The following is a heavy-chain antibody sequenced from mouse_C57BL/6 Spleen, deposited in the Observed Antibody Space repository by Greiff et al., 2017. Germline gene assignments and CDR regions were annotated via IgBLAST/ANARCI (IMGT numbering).Heavy chain of an antibody. D-gene: IGHD1-1*02. Sequence: VQLQQSVAELVRPGASVKLSCTASGFNIKNTYMHWVKQRPEQGLEWIGRIDPANGNTKYAPKFQGKATLTADTASNTAYVQLSSLTSEDTAVYYCARDHYYGGGLLTYWGQGTLVTVSA. CDR1: GFNIKNTY. J-gene: IGHJ3*01. CDR3: ARDHYYGGGLLTY. CDR2: IDPANGNT. V-gene: IGHV14-3*01.